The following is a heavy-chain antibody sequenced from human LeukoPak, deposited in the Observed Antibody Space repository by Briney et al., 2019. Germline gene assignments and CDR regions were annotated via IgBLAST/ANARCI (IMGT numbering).Heavy chain of an antibody. V-gene: IGHV1-2*02. CDR1: GYTFTGYY. Sequence: ASVKVSCKASGYTFTGYYIHWVRQAPGQGLEWMGWINPNSGGTNYAQKFQGRVTMTRDTSISTAYMELSRLKSDDTAVYYCARAEQQLGNDAFYIWGQGTMVTVSS. J-gene: IGHJ3*02. CDR3: ARAEQQLGNDAFYI. D-gene: IGHD6-13*01. CDR2: INPNSGGT.